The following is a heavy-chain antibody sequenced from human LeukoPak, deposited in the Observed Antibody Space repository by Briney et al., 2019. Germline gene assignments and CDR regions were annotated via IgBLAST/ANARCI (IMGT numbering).Heavy chain of an antibody. CDR2: IGGYNGDT. D-gene: IGHD3-22*01. V-gene: IGHV1-18*01. Sequence: GASVKVSCKASGYTFTAYGISWVRQAPGQGLEWMGWIGGYNGDTKYAQRFEGRVTMTTDTSTTTAFMDLRSLRSDDTAVYFCATSKGGYSDLYFHYWGQGTLVSVSS. J-gene: IGHJ4*02. CDR3: ATSKGGYSDLYFHY. CDR1: GYTFTAYG.